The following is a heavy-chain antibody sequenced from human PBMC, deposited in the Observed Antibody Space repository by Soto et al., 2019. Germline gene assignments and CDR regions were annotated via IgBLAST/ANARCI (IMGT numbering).Heavy chain of an antibody. CDR2: ITPIFGTA. J-gene: IGHJ4*02. Sequence: SVKVSCKASGGTFSSYAISWVRQAPGQGLEWMGGITPIFGTANYAQKFRGRVTITADESTSTAYMELSSLRSEDTAVYYCARDYYDSSGYHYYFDYWGQGTLVTVSS. CDR3: ARDYYDSSGYHYYFDY. CDR1: GGTFSSYA. D-gene: IGHD3-22*01. V-gene: IGHV1-69*13.